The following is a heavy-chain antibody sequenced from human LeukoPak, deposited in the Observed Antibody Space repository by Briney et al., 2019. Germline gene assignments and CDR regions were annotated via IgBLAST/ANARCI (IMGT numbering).Heavy chain of an antibody. Sequence: ASVNVSCKASGYTFPIYGISWVRQAPGQGLEWMGWISAYNGNTNYAQKLQGRVTMTTDTSTSTAYMELRSLRSDDTAVYYCARDYYDKDDAFDIWGQGTMVTVSS. CDR1: GYTFPIYG. D-gene: IGHD3-22*01. CDR3: ARDYYDKDDAFDI. CDR2: ISAYNGNT. J-gene: IGHJ3*02. V-gene: IGHV1-18*01.